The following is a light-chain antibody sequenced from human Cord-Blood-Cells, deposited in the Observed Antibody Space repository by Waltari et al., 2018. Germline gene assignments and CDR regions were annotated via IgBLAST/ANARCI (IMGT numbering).Light chain of an antibody. CDR3: QSYDSSLSGWV. CDR1: RPNIEAGYD. J-gene: IGLJ3*02. V-gene: IGLV1-40*01. CDR2: GNS. Sequence: QSVLTQTPTVSGAPGQRITISCTGSRPNIEAGYDVHWYQQLPGTAPKLLIYGNSNRPSGVPDRFSGSKSGTSASLAITGLQAEDEADYYCQSYDSSLSGWVFGGGTKLTVL.